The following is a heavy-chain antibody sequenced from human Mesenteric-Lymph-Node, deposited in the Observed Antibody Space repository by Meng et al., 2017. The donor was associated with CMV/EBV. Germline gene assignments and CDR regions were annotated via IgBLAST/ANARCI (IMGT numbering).Heavy chain of an antibody. CDR3: AREGLLAGYYFDY. V-gene: IGHV3-21*01. CDR2: ISSSSSYI. J-gene: IGHJ4*02. CDR1: GFTVSSNY. Sequence: GGSLRLSCAASGFTVSSNYMSWVRQAPGKGLEWVSSISSSSSYIYYADSVKGRFTISRDNAKNSLYLQMNSLRAEDTAVYYCAREGLLAGYYFDYWGQGTLVTVSS. D-gene: IGHD3-9*01.